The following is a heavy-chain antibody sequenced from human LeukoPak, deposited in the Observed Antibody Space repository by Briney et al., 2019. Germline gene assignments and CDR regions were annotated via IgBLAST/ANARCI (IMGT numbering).Heavy chain of an antibody. V-gene: IGHV3-23*01. J-gene: IGHJ4*02. CDR1: GFTFSSYA. D-gene: IGHD3-10*01. CDR3: AGSGSYGLFDY. Sequence: GGSLRLSCAASGFTFSSYAMSWVRQAPGKGLEWVSAISGSGGSTYYADSVKGRFTISRDNSKNTLYLLMNSLRAEDTAVYYCAGSGSYGLFDYWGQGTLVTVSS. CDR2: ISGSGGST.